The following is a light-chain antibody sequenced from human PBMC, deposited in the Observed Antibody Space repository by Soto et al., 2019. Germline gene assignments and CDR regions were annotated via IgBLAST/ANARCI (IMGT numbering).Light chain of an antibody. J-gene: IGKJ4*01. V-gene: IGKV3-15*01. CDR1: QSVSNK. CDR3: QQYDNWPPLT. CDR2: GAS. Sequence: EIVMTQSPATLSVSPGERATLSCRASQSVSNKLAWYQQKPGQAPRLLIFGASNRATGIPARFSGSGSGTDFTLTISSLQSEDFAVYYCQQYDNWPPLTVGGGTKVEIK.